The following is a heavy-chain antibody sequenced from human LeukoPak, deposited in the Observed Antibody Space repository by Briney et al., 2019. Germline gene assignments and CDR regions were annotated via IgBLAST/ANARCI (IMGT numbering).Heavy chain of an antibody. Sequence: GESLKISRKGSGYSFTSYWIGWVRQMPGKGLEWMGIIYPGDSDTRYSPSFQGQVTISADKSISTAYLQWSSLKASDTAMYYCARHRSGYSYGSGYYYYYMDVWGKGTTVTVSS. J-gene: IGHJ6*03. CDR3: ARHRSGYSYGSGYYYYYMDV. D-gene: IGHD5-18*01. V-gene: IGHV5-51*01. CDR2: IYPGDSDT. CDR1: GYSFTSYW.